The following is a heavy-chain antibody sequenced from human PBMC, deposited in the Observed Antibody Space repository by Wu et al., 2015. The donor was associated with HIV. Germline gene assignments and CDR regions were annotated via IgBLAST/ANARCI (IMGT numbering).Heavy chain of an antibody. CDR3: ARERYGAVSGLSMDV. Sequence: QVQLVQSGAEVKKPGASVKVSCKASGYTFTSYVISWVRQAPGQGLEWVGMTNPSGGNTRFAQRLWGRPTMTRDTSTTTVSLSLSNLKYEDTAIYYCARERYGAVSGLSMDVWGRGTTVIVSS. J-gene: IGHJ6*03. CDR2: TNPSGGNT. CDR1: GYTFTSYV. V-gene: IGHV1-46*04. D-gene: IGHD3-16*01.